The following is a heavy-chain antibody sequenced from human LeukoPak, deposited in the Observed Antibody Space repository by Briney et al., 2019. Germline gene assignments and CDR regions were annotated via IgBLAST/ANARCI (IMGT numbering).Heavy chain of an antibody. J-gene: IGHJ5*02. Sequence: SETLSLTCTVSGGSISSSNFYRGWIRQPPGKELEWIGSMYDSGSTYYNPSLKSRVTISVDTSKNQFSLKLTSVTAADTAVYYCARVHYYDASDYSTSNWFDPWGQGTLATVSS. CDR2: MYDSGST. V-gene: IGHV4-39*02. D-gene: IGHD3-22*01. CDR1: GGSISSSNFY. CDR3: ARVHYYDASDYSTSNWFDP.